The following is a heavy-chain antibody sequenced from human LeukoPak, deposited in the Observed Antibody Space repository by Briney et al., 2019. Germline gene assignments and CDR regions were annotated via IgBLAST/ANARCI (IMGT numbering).Heavy chain of an antibody. V-gene: IGHV4-34*01. CDR3: TRWGPNGYSYERYYYYGMDV. Sequence: SETLSLTCAVYGGSFSGYYWSWIRQPPGKGLEWIGEINHSGSTNYNPSLKSRVTISVDTSKNQFSLKLSSVTAADTAVYYCTRWGPNGYSYERYYYYGMDVWGQGTTVTASS. CDR1: GGSFSGYY. CDR2: INHSGST. J-gene: IGHJ6*02. D-gene: IGHD5-18*01.